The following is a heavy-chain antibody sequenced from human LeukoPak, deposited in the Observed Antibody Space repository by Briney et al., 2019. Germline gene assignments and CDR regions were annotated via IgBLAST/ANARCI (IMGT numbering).Heavy chain of an antibody. CDR1: GGSFSGYY. CDR3: ARGEGDYVWGSYRQGAFDI. V-gene: IGHV4-34*01. CDR2: INHSGST. D-gene: IGHD3-16*02. Sequence: SETLSLTCAVYGGSFSGYYWSWIRQPAGKGLEWIGEINHSGSTNYNPSLKSRVTISVDTSKYQFSLKLSSVTAADTAVYYCARGEGDYVWGSYRQGAFDIWGQGTMVTVSS. J-gene: IGHJ3*02.